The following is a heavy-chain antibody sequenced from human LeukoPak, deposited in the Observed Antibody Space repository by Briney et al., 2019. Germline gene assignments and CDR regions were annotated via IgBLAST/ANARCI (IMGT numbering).Heavy chain of an antibody. CDR2: ISSSSSYI. CDR1: GFTFSSYS. J-gene: IGHJ4*02. Sequence: LGGSLRLSCAASGFTFSSYSMNWVRQAPGKGLEWVSSISSSSSYIYYADSVKGRFTISRDNAKNSLYLQMNSLRAEDTAVYYCARLRRDGYSLVFDYWGQGTLVTVSS. V-gene: IGHV3-21*01. D-gene: IGHD5-24*01. CDR3: ARLRRDGYSLVFDY.